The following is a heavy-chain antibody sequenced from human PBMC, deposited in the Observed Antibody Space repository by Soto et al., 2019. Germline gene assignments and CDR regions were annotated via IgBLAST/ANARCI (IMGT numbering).Heavy chain of an antibody. CDR1: GYTFTSYG. Sequence: ASVKVSCKASGYTFTSYGIHWVRQAPGQRLEWTGWINAGNGNTKYSEKFQGRVTITRDTSASTAYLELSSLRSEDTAVYYCARDPNDSSAYYHHYYYGMDVWGQGTTVTVPQ. D-gene: IGHD3-22*01. V-gene: IGHV1-3*01. J-gene: IGHJ6*01. CDR2: INAGNGNT. CDR3: ARDPNDSSAYYHHYYYGMDV.